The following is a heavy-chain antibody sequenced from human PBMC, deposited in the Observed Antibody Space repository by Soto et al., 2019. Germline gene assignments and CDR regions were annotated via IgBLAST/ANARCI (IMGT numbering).Heavy chain of an antibody. Sequence: SGPTLVNPTQTLTLTCTFSGFSLKSSGVGVAWIRQPPGKALEWLALVYWSDEKRYSPSLKNRLTITKDTSKNEVVLTMTNMDPLHTTKYNCAHNEFYFATGPYYNARGFDPWAQGILVTVSP. V-gene: IGHV2-5*01. CDR1: GFSLKSSGVG. J-gene: IGHJ5*02. D-gene: IGHD3-10*01. CDR3: AHNEFYFATGPYYNARGFDP. CDR2: VYWSDEK.